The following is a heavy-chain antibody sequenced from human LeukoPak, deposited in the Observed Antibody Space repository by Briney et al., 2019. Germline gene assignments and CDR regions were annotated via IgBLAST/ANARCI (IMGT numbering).Heavy chain of an antibody. D-gene: IGHD6-6*01. CDR3: ATIAYSGSSGAFDI. Sequence: PSETLSLTCTVSGGSISSYYWSWIGQPPGKGLEWIGYSYYSGSTNYNPSLKSGATIPVDTSKNQSSLKLSSVTGADTAVYYCATIAYSGSSGAFDIWGQGTMVTVSS. CDR1: GGSISSYY. V-gene: IGHV4-59*01. J-gene: IGHJ3*02. CDR2: SYYSGST.